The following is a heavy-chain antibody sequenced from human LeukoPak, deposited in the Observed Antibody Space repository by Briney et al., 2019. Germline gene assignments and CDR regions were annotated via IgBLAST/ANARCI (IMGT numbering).Heavy chain of an antibody. CDR1: GYTFTSYG. J-gene: IGHJ4*02. V-gene: IGHV1-18*01. Sequence: ASGKVSCKASGYTFTSYGISWVRQAPGQGLEWMGWFSAYNGNTNYAQKLPGRVTMTTDTSTSTAYMELRSLRSDDAAVYYCARVVVVERFFDYWGQGTLVTVSS. CDR3: ARVVVVERFFDY. D-gene: IGHD2-15*01. CDR2: FSAYNGNT.